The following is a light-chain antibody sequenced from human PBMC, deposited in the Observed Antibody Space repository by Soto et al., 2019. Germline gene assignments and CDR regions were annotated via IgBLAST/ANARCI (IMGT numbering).Light chain of an antibody. CDR1: QSISSW. CDR2: KAS. Sequence: DIQMTQSPSTLSASVGDRVTIVCRASQSISSWLAWFQQKPGKAPKLLISKASNLDSGVPSRFSGSGSGTEFNLTISSLQPEDFATYYCQQNNSFIWKFGRGTKV. CDR3: QQNNSFIWK. J-gene: IGKJ1*01. V-gene: IGKV1-5*03.